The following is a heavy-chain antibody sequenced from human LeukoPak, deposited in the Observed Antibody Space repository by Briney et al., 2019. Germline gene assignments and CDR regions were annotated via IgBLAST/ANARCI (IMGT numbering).Heavy chain of an antibody. V-gene: IGHV3-23*01. J-gene: IGHJ3*02. CDR1: GFTFITHD. CDR2: ISGSHAGRLGTT. Sequence: PRGSLRLSCAASGFTFITHDMSWVRQTPGKGLEWVSGISGSHAGRLGTTYYADSVQGRFTISRDNSNNALYLQMHSLRAEDTAMYFCAKGGYFSFDMWGQGTKVTVSS. CDR3: AKGGYFSFDM. D-gene: IGHD2-2*03.